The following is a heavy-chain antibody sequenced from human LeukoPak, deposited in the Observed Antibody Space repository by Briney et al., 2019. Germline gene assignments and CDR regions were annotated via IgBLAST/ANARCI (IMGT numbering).Heavy chain of an antibody. CDR2: IRHDGNHK. J-gene: IGHJ6*03. Sequence: GGSLRLSCAASGFTFSGYGMHWVRQAPGKGLEWVAFIRHDGNHKNCADSVKGRFTISRYNSKNTLSLQMNSLRAEDTAVYYCAKDKNDYGDYYYMDVWGKGTTVTVSS. CDR3: AKDKNDYGDYYYMDV. V-gene: IGHV3-30*02. CDR1: GFTFSGYG. D-gene: IGHD4-17*01.